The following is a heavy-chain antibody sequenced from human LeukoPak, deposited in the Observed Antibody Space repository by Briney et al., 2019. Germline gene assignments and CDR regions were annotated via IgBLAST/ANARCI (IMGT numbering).Heavy chain of an antibody. Sequence: SVKVSCKASGGTFSSYAISWVRQAPGQGLEWMGGIIPIFGTANYAQKFQGRVTITADESTSTAYMELSSLRSEDTAVYYCTGRRYSGSYPITTFDYWGQGTLVTVSS. J-gene: IGHJ4*02. CDR3: TGRRYSGSYPITTFDY. D-gene: IGHD1-26*01. V-gene: IGHV1-69*13. CDR2: IIPIFGTA. CDR1: GGTFSSYA.